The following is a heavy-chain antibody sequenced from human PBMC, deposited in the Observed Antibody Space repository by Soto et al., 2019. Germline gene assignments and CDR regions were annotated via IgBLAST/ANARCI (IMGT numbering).Heavy chain of an antibody. CDR3: ARANYDFWSGYYLPLYYYYMDV. CDR2: ISAYNGNT. V-gene: IGHV1-18*01. Sequence: ASVKVSCKASGYTFTSYGISWVRQAPGQGLERMGWISAYNGNTNYAQKLQGRVTMTTDTSTSTAYMELRSLRSDDTAVYYCARANYDFWSGYYLPLYYYYMDVWGKGTTVTVSS. J-gene: IGHJ6*03. CDR1: GYTFTSYG. D-gene: IGHD3-3*01.